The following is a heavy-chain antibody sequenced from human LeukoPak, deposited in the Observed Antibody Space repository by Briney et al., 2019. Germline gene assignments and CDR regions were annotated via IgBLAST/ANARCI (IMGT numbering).Heavy chain of an antibody. J-gene: IGHJ4*02. CDR1: GVSISSGGYY. CDR3: ARGVYGAYFDF. D-gene: IGHD4-17*01. CDR2: RQSNGYT. Sequence: PSQTLSLTCTISGVSISSGGYYWSWLRQPPGKGLEWIAYRQSNGYTEYYPSLMSRVTISLDTSKRQLSLKLTSVTAADTAVYYCARGVYGAYFDFWGQGTLVTVSS. V-gene: IGHV4-61*08.